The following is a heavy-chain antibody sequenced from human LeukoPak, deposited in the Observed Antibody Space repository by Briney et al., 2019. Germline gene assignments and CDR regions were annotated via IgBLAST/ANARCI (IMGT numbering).Heavy chain of an antibody. V-gene: IGHV5-51*01. D-gene: IGHD4-17*01. CDR1: GNSFTNYW. Sequence: KTGESLKISCKVSGNSFTNYWIGWVRQMPGKGLEWMGIIYPDDSDARYSPSFQGQVTFSADKSISTAYLQWSSLKASDTAMYYCARRGPYGDSDYWGQGTLVTVSS. CDR3: ARRGPYGDSDY. CDR2: IYPDDSDA. J-gene: IGHJ4*02.